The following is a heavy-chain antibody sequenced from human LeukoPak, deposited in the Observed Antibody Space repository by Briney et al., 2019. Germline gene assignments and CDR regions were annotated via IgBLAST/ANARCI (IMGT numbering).Heavy chain of an antibody. CDR3: ATWVYGSGSYNGAFDI. CDR2: INPNSGGT. D-gene: IGHD3-10*01. CDR1: GYTFTGYY. J-gene: IGHJ3*02. V-gene: IGHV1-2*02. Sequence: ASVKVSCEASGYTFTGYYMHWVRQAPGQGLEWMGWINPNSGGTNYAQKFQGRVTITADTSTDTAYMELSSLRSEDTAVYYCATWVYGSGSYNGAFDIWGQGTMVTVSS.